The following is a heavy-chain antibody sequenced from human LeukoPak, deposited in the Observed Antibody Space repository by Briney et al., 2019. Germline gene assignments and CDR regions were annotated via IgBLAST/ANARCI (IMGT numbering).Heavy chain of an antibody. J-gene: IGHJ4*02. CDR2: IYYSGST. CDR3: ARRGSSSSLL. D-gene: IGHD6-6*01. CDR1: GGSISSYY. V-gene: IGHV4-59*04. Sequence: SETLSLTCTVSGGSISSYYWSWIRQPPGKGLEWIGYIYYSGSTYYNPSLKSRVTISVDTSKNQFSLKLSSVTAADTAVYYCARRGSSSSLLWGQGTLVTVSS.